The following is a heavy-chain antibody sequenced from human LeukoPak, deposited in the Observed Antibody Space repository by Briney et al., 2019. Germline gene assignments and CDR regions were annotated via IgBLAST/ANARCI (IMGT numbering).Heavy chain of an antibody. Sequence: GRSLRLSCAASGFTFSSYAMHWVRQAPGKGLEWVAVISYDGSNKYYADSVKGRFTISRDNSKNTLYLQMNSLRAEDTAVYYCARDPTATIINGVVYGMDVWGQGTTVTVSS. CDR1: GFTFSSYA. J-gene: IGHJ6*02. V-gene: IGHV3-30*04. CDR2: ISYDGSNK. D-gene: IGHD5-24*01. CDR3: ARDPTATIINGVVYGMDV.